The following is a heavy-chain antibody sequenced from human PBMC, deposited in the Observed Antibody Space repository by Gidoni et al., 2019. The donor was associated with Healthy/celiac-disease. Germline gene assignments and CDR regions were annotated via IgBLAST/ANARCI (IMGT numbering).Heavy chain of an antibody. D-gene: IGHD4-17*01. CDR1: GFTFSSYA. CDR3: SKDTYGDYSYFDY. V-gene: IGHV3-23*01. Sequence: EVQLLESGGGLVQPGGSLRLSCEASGFTFSSYAMSWVRQAQGKGLGWVSAISGSGGSTYYADSVKGRFTISRDNSKNTLYLQMNSLRAEDTAVYYCSKDTYGDYSYFDYWGQGTLVTVSS. CDR2: ISGSGGST. J-gene: IGHJ4*02.